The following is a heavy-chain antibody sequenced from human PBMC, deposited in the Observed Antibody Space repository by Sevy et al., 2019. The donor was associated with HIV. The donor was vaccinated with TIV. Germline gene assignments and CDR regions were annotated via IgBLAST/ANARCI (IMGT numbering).Heavy chain of an antibody. CDR2: IYYSGSP. CDR1: GGSISSSNYY. D-gene: IGHD1-20*01. CDR3: ARAHPGYNLMEWFDP. Sequence: SETLSLTCTVSGGSISSSNYYWGWIRQPPGKGLEWIGIIYYSGSPYYNPSLKSRVTISVDTSKNQFSLKLSSVTAADTAMYYCARAHPGYNLMEWFDPWGQGTLVTVSS. V-gene: IGHV4-39*01. J-gene: IGHJ5*02.